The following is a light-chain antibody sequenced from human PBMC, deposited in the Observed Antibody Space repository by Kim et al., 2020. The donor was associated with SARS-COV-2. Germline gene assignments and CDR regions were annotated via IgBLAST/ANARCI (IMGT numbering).Light chain of an antibody. CDR1: QSVSPY. J-gene: IGKJ4*01. CDR3: QQRSSWPLT. CDR2: DAS. V-gene: IGKV3-11*01. Sequence: PGERATLSCRASQSVSPYLAWYQQRSGQAPRVLIYDASNRATGIPARFSGSGSGTDFTLTISSLQPEDFAVYYCQQRSSWPLTFGGGTKLEI.